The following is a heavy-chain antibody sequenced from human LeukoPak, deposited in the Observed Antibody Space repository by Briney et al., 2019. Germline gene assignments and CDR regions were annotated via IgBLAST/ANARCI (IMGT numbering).Heavy chain of an antibody. CDR3: ARSSDFGVVIGHYYMGV. D-gene: IGHD3-3*01. V-gene: IGHV4-4*07. CDR2: IYTSGST. CDR1: GGSINSYY. Sequence: SETLSLTCTVSGGSINSYYWSWIRQPAGKGLEWIGRIYTSGSTNYNPSLKNRVTISVDKSKNQFSLKLSSVTAADTAVHYCARSSDFGVVIGHYYMGVWGEGTTVTVSS. J-gene: IGHJ6*03.